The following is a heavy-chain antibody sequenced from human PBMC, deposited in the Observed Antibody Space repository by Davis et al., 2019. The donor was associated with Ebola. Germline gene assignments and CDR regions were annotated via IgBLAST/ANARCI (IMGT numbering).Heavy chain of an antibody. Sequence: SGPTLVKPTQTLTLTCTFSGFSLNTSGVGVGWIRQPPGKALEWLALIYWDDDNRYSPSLKSRLTITKDTSKNQVVLTMTNMDPVDTATYYCAHSLVTYDYIWGSYRYSYYFDYWGQGTLVTVSS. CDR1: GFSLNTSGVG. CDR2: IYWDDDN. V-gene: IGHV2-5*02. J-gene: IGHJ4*02. CDR3: AHSLVTYDYIWGSYRYSYYFDY. D-gene: IGHD3-16*02.